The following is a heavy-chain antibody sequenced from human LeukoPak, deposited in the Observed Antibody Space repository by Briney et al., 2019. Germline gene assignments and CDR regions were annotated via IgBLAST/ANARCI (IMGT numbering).Heavy chain of an antibody. CDR3: ARTTYSSSWYVDQYY. D-gene: IGHD6-13*01. J-gene: IGHJ4*02. CDR1: GYTFTSYD. CDR2: MNPNSGNT. V-gene: IGHV1-8*01. Sequence: ASVKVSCKASGYTFTSYDIDWVRQATGQGLEWMGWMNPNSGNTGYAQKFQGRVTMTRNTSISTAYMELSSLRSEDTAVYYCARTTYSSSWYVDQYYWGQGTLVTVSS.